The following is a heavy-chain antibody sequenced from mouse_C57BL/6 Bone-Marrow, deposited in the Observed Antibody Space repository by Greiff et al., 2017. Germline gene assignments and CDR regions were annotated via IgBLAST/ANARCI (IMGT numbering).Heavy chain of an antibody. CDR1: GYTFTSYW. J-gene: IGHJ4*01. Sequence: VQLQQPGAELVKPGASVKLSCKASGYTFTSYWMHWVKQRPGQGLEWIGMIHPNSGSTKYNEKFKSKATLTVDKSSSTACLQLSSLTSEDSAVYYCARAHAMDYWGQGTSVTVSS. CDR2: IHPNSGST. CDR3: ARAHAMDY. V-gene: IGHV1-64*01.